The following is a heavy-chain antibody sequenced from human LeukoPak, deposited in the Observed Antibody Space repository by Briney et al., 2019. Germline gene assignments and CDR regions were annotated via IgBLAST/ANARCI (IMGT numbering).Heavy chain of an antibody. CDR2: ISSSGSTI. V-gene: IGHV3-48*03. CDR3: AREWKVGATTWGFDY. Sequence: GGSLRLSCAASGFTFSSYEMNWVRQAPGKGLEWVPYISSSGSTIYYADSVKGRFTISRDNAKNSLYLQMNSLRAEDTAVYYCAREWKVGATTWGFDYWGQGNLVTVSS. J-gene: IGHJ4*02. D-gene: IGHD1-26*01. CDR1: GFTFSSYE.